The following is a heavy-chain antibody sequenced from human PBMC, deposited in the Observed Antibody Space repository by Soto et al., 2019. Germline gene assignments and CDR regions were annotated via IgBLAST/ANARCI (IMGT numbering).Heavy chain of an antibody. CDR2: INHSGGT. CDR3: ARTYSSSWSPLEY. J-gene: IGHJ4*02. Sequence: QAQLQQWGAGLLKPSETLSLTCAVYGGSFSGYYWSWIRQPPGKGLEWIGEINHSGGTNYNPSLKSRITISVDTSKNQFSLKLTSVTAADTAVYYCARTYSSSWSPLEYWGQGTLVTVSS. V-gene: IGHV4-34*01. CDR1: GGSFSGYY. D-gene: IGHD6-13*01.